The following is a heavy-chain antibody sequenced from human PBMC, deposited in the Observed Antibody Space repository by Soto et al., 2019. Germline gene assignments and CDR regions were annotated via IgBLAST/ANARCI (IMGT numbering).Heavy chain of an antibody. CDR2: ISWNSGSI. V-gene: IGHV3-9*01. J-gene: IGHJ4*02. CDR3: ANDIKEGRIDY. CDR1: GFTFDDYA. Sequence: EVQLVESGGGLVQPGRSLRLSCAASGFTFDDYAMHWVRQAPGKCLEWVSGISWNSGSIGYADSVKGRLTISRDNAKNSLYLQMNSLRAEDTALYYCANDIKEGRIDYWGQGTLVTVSS.